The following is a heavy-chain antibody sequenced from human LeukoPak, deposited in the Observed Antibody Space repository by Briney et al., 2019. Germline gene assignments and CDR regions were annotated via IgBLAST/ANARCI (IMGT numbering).Heavy chain of an antibody. CDR1: GCTFTSYG. CDR2: ISAYNGNT. CDR3: ARGAVAAADPYYYYYYMDV. Sequence: ASVKVSCKASGCTFTSYGISWVRQAPGQGLEWMGWISAYNGNTNYAQKLQGRVTMTTDTSTSTAYMELRSLRSDDTAVYYCARGAVAAADPYYYYYYMDVWGKGTTVTVSS. V-gene: IGHV1-18*01. D-gene: IGHD6-13*01. J-gene: IGHJ6*03.